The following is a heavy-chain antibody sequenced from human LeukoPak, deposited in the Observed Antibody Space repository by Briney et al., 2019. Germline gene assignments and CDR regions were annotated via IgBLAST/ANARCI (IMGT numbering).Heavy chain of an antibody. CDR2: IYVDGST. CDR3: ARDVSHRHLDY. J-gene: IGHJ4*02. Sequence: AESLCLSCAASGLTVSSNYMSWVRQPPGKGLEWVSVIYVDGSTYYADSVKGRFTISRDNSKNTLYLQMNSLTADDTAVYYCARDVSHRHLDYWGQGTLVTVSS. CDR1: GLTVSSNY. D-gene: IGHD2/OR15-2a*01. V-gene: IGHV3-66*01.